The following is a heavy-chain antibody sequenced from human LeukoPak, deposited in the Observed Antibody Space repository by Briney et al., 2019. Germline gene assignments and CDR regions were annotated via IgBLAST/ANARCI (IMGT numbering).Heavy chain of an antibody. J-gene: IGHJ4*02. Sequence: SETLSLTCTVSGGSISSYYWSWIRQPPGKGLEWIGYIYYSGSTNYNPSLKSRVTISVDTSKNQFSLKLSSVTAADTAVYYCARSLVVPAAIFFDYWGQGTLVTVSS. D-gene: IGHD2-2*01. CDR2: IYYSGST. V-gene: IGHV4-59*01. CDR1: GGSISSYY. CDR3: ARSLVVPAAIFFDY.